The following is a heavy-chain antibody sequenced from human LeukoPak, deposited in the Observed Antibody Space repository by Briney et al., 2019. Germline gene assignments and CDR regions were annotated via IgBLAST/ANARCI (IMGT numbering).Heavy chain of an antibody. V-gene: IGHV3-66*01. CDR2: IYSGGST. CDR3: ARMYCGGDCYIRPYFDY. Sequence: GGSLRLSCAASGFTVSSNYMSWVRQAPGKGLEWVSVIYSGGSTYYADSVKGRFTISRDNSKNTLYLQMNSLRAEDTAVYYCARMYCGGDCYIRPYFDYWGQGTLFTVSS. J-gene: IGHJ4*02. CDR1: GFTVSSNY. D-gene: IGHD2-21*02.